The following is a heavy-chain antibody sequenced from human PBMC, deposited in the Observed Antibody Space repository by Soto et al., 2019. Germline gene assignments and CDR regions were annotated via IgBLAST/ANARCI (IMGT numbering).Heavy chain of an antibody. D-gene: IGHD6-19*01. Sequence: EVQLVESGGGLVKPGGSLRLSCAASGFTFSDAWMSWVRQAPGKGLEWVGLIKKETDGGTTAYAAPVKGRFTISRDDSKNTLYLQMSSRKTEDTAVYYCRTQWLDWGQGTLVTVSS. CDR1: GFTFSDAW. CDR3: RTQWLD. J-gene: IGHJ4*02. CDR2: IKKETDGGTT. V-gene: IGHV3-15*01.